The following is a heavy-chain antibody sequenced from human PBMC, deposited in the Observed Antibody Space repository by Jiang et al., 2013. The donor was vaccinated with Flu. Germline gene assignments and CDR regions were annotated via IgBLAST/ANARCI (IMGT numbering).Heavy chain of an antibody. D-gene: IGHD6-19*01. V-gene: IGHV4-31*03. CDR2: IYYSGST. Sequence: GPGLVKPSQTLSLTCTVSGGSISSGGYYWSWIRQHPGKGLEWIGYIYYSGSTYYNPSLKSRVTISVDTSKNQFSLKLSSVTAADTAVYYCARASGYSSGWPLIDYWGQGTLVTVSS. CDR3: ARASGYSSGWPLIDY. CDR1: GGSISSGGYY. J-gene: IGHJ4*02.